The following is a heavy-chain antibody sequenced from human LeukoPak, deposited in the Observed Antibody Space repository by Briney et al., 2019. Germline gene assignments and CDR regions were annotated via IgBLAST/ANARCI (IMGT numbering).Heavy chain of an antibody. CDR1: GFTLSSYW. D-gene: IGHD1-26*01. CDR2: IKQDGSEK. Sequence: PGGSLRLSCAASGFTLSSYWMSWVRQAPGKGLEWVANIKQDGSEKYYVDSVKGRFTISRDNAKNSLYLQMNSLRAEDTAVYYCASLVGATFSPTDAFDIWGQGTMVTVSS. CDR3: ASLVGATFSPTDAFDI. V-gene: IGHV3-7*01. J-gene: IGHJ3*02.